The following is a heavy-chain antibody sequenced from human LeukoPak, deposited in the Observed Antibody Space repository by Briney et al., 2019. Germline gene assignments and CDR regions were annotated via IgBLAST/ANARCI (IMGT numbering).Heavy chain of an antibody. CDR1: GFTFSSYA. CDR3: ARPISKYSSSLGFDP. D-gene: IGHD6-13*01. J-gene: IGHJ5*02. Sequence: PGGSLRLSCAASGFTFSSYAMHWVRQAPGKGLEWVAVISYDGSNKYYADSVKGRFTISRDNSKNTLYLQMNSLRAEDTAVYYCARPISKYSSSLGFDPWGQGTLVTVSS. V-gene: IGHV3-30*04. CDR2: ISYDGSNK.